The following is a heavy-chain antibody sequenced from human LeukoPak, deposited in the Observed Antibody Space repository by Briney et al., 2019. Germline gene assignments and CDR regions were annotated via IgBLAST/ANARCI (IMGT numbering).Heavy chain of an antibody. CDR2: IFPGDSDT. Sequence: GESLKISCKASGYSFTTNLIGWVRQMPGQGLEWMGTIFPGDSDTRYSPSFQGQVTISADKSISTAYLQWRSLKASDTAIYYCAKSSYRGAIAAVGVDYWGQGTLVTVSS. CDR3: AKSSYRGAIAAVGVDY. J-gene: IGHJ4*02. CDR1: GYSFTTNL. V-gene: IGHV5-51*01. D-gene: IGHD6-13*01.